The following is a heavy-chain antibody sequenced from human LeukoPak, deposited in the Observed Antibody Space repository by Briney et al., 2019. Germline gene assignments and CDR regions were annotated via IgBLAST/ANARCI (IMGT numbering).Heavy chain of an antibody. V-gene: IGHV3-30*18. J-gene: IGHJ4*02. CDR3: TKTPIGYSSSWYGVDY. CDR2: ISYDGSNK. D-gene: IGHD6-13*01. Sequence: GGSLRLSCAASGFTFSSYGMHWVRQAPGKGLEWVAVISYDGSNKYYADSVKGRFTISRDNSKNTLYLQMNSLRAEDTAVYYCTKTPIGYSSSWYGVDYWGQGTLVTVSS. CDR1: GFTFSSYG.